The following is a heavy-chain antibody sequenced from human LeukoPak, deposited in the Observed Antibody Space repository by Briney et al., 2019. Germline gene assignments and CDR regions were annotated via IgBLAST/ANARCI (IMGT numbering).Heavy chain of an antibody. CDR2: ISYDGSNK. Sequence: GGSLRLSCAASGFTFSSYAMHWVRQAPGKGLEWVAVISYDGSNKYYADSVKGRFTISRDNSKNTLYLQMNSLRAEDTAVYYCARDPMTTVTLGGAFDIWGQGTMVTVSS. CDR3: ARDPMTTVTLGGAFDI. J-gene: IGHJ3*02. D-gene: IGHD4-17*01. V-gene: IGHV3-30-3*01. CDR1: GFTFSSYA.